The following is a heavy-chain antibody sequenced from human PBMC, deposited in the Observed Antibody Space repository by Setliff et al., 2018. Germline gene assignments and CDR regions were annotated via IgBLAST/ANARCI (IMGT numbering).Heavy chain of an antibody. J-gene: IGHJ4*02. D-gene: IGHD3-3*01. CDR2: IKPSGGST. CDR1: GYTFTNYY. CDR3: ARESGGDYNFNFDY. V-gene: IGHV1-46*01. Sequence: GASVKVSCKASGYTFTNYYMHWVRRAPGQGLEWMGIIKPSGGSTNYAQKFQGRVTMTRDTSTSTVYMELSSLRSEDTAVYYCARESGGDYNFNFDYWGQGTLVTVSS.